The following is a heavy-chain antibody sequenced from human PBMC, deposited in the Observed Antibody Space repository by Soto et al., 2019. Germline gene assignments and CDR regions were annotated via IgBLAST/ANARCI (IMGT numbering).Heavy chain of an antibody. CDR2: IYYSGST. V-gene: IGHV4-31*03. CDR1: GGSISSGGYY. Sequence: QVQLQESGPGLVKPSQTLSLTCTVSGGSISSGGYYWTWIRQHPGKGLEWIGYIYYSGSTYYNPSPXSXXTSAVDTSKNQCSLKLSSVTAADTAVYYCARRVFPWGQGTLVTVSS. J-gene: IGHJ5*02. CDR3: ARRVFP.